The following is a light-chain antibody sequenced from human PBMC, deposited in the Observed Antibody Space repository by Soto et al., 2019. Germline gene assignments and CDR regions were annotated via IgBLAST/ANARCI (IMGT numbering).Light chain of an antibody. CDR1: QSVSSY. J-gene: IGKJ3*01. V-gene: IGKV3-11*01. CDR2: DAS. CDR3: QQYDNLPLT. Sequence: IVLTQSPATLSLSPGERATLSCRASQSVSSYLAWYQQKPGQAPRLLIYDASNRATGIPARFSGSGSGTDFTLTISSLEPEDFAVYFCQQYDNLPLTFGPGTKVDIK.